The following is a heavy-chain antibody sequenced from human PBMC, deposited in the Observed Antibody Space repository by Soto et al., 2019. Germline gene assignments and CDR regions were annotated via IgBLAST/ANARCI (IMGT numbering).Heavy chain of an antibody. CDR3: ATDGGYGSGSH. Sequence: QVQLVQSGAEVKKPGASVKVSCKASGYTFTSYGITWVRQAPGQGLEWMGWISAYNGNTNYAQKLQGRVTMTPDTPTSAAYLELRTLRSDDRAVHYCATDGGYGSGSHWGQGTLVIVSS. J-gene: IGHJ4*02. D-gene: IGHD3-10*01. CDR2: ISAYNGNT. CDR1: GYTFTSYG. V-gene: IGHV1-18*01.